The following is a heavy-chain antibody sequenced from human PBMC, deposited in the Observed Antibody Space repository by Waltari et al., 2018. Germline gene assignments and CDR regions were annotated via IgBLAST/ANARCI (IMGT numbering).Heavy chain of an antibody. D-gene: IGHD3-22*01. J-gene: IGHJ4*02. CDR3: ARGVVNNY. V-gene: IGHV4-59*01. CDR2: IYYSVRT. CDR1: GGSISSYY. Sequence: QVQLQESGPGLVKPSETLSLTCTVSGGSISSYYWSWIRQPPGKGLEWIGYIYYSVRTNYNPSLKSRVTISVDTSKNQFSLKLSSVTAADTAVYYCARGVVNNYWGQGTLVTVSS.